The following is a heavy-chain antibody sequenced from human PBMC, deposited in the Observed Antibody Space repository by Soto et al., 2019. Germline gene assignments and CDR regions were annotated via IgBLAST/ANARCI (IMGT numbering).Heavy chain of an antibody. CDR3: ARDPHNIAVAGTYYYYYGMDV. Sequence: SVKVSCKASGCTFSSYAISCVRQAPGQVLEWMGGIIPIFGTANYAQKFQGRVTITADKSTSTAYMELSSLRSEDTAVYYCARDPHNIAVAGTYYYYYGMDVWGQGTTVTVSS. CDR2: IIPIFGTA. CDR1: GCTFSSYA. J-gene: IGHJ6*02. D-gene: IGHD6-19*01. V-gene: IGHV1-69*06.